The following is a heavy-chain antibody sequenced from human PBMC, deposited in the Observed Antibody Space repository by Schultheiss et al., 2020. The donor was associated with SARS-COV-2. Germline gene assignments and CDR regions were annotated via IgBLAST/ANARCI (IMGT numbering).Heavy chain of an antibody. D-gene: IGHD4-17*01. J-gene: IGHJ6*02. CDR2: ISYDGSNK. CDR1: GFTFSSYG. V-gene: IGHV3-30*03. CDR3: ARGTTVTTYYYGMDV. Sequence: GGSLRLSCAASGFTFSSYGMHWVRQAPGKGLEWVAVISYDGSNKYYADSVKGRFTISRDNSKNTLYLQMNSLRAEDTAVYYCARGTTVTTYYYGMDVWGQGTTVTVSS.